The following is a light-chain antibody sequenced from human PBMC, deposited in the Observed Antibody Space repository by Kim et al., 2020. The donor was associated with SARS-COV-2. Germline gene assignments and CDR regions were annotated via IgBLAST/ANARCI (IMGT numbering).Light chain of an antibody. CDR2: DVS. CDR1: NNDVGGYNY. CDR3: CSFTDSYTV. Sequence: PGQAVTSSSTGTNNDVGGYNYVSCYHQHPGNAPNLMFYDVSNRPSGVPDRFAGAKSGNTASLTISGLQPEDEADYYCCSFTDSYTVFGGGTQLTVL. V-gene: IGLV2-11*03. J-gene: IGLJ2*01.